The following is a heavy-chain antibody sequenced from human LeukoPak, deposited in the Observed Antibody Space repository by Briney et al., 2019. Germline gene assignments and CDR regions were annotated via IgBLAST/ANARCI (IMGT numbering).Heavy chain of an antibody. V-gene: IGHV1-2*02. CDR1: GYTFTGYY. Sequence: ASVKVSCKASGYTFTGYYMHWVRQAPGQGLEWMGWINPNSGGTNYAQKFQGRVTMTRDTSISTAYMELSSLRSEDTAVYYCARSPLGSGTDYYYMDVWGKGTTVTVSS. CDR2: INPNSGGT. J-gene: IGHJ6*03. D-gene: IGHD1-1*01. CDR3: ARSPLGSGTDYYYMDV.